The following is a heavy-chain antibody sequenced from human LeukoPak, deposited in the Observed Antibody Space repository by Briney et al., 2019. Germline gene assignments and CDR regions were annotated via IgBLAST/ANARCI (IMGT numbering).Heavy chain of an antibody. Sequence: ASVKVSCKASGYTFTGYYMHWVRQAPGQGLEWMGWINPNSGGTNYAQKFQGRVTMTRDTSISTAYMELSRLRSDDTAVYYCARVTYYYGSGSYYNLDYWGQGTLVTVSS. CDR1: GYTFTGYY. J-gene: IGHJ4*02. V-gene: IGHV1-2*02. CDR2: INPNSGGT. D-gene: IGHD3-10*01. CDR3: ARVTYYYGSGSYYNLDY.